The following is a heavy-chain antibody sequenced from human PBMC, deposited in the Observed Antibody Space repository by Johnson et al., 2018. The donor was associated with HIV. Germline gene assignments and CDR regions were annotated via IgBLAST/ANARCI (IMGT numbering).Heavy chain of an antibody. CDR1: GFTFSSYG. V-gene: IGHV3-30*03. D-gene: IGHD5-24*01. Sequence: QVQLVESGGGVVQPGRSLRLSCAASGFTFSSYGMHWVRQAPGKGLEWVAVISYDGSDKDYADSVKGRFTISRDNSKNTLYLQMNRLRAEDTAVYYCAREWLYGFDIWGQGTMVTVSS. J-gene: IGHJ3*02. CDR2: ISYDGSDK. CDR3: AREWLYGFDI.